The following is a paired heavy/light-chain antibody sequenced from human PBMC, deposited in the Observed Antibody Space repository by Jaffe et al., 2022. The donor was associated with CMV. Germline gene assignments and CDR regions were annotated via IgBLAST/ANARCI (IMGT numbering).Heavy chain of an antibody. CDR1: GFTFSRYW. CDR3: ARIEEGSGYYRDF. D-gene: IGHD3-22*01. CDR2: IKQDGSER. J-gene: IGHJ4*02. V-gene: IGHV3-7*03. Sequence: EVHLVESGGSLVQPGGSLRLSCAASGFTFSRYWMSWVRQAPGKGLQWVANIKQDGSERYYVDSVKGRFTVSRDNTQNSLYLQMNSLRAEDTAVYYCARIEEGSGYYRDFWGQGTLVTVSS.
Light chain of an antibody. CDR3: QQANSSPPGLS. Sequence: DMQMTQSPSFVSASVGDRVTITCRASQDISRWLAWFQQKPGKAPKLLIYAASSLQSGVPSRFSGSGSGTDFSLTISSLQPEDSATYYCQQANSSPPGLSFGGGTKVEIK. J-gene: IGKJ4*01. CDR1: QDISRW. CDR2: AAS. V-gene: IGKV1D-12*01.